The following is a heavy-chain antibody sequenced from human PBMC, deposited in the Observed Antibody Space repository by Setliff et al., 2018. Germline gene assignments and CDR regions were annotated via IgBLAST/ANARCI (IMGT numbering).Heavy chain of an antibody. Sequence: SETLSLTCSVYGESFSNNYWSWIRQTPGKGLEWIGESNHGGSTSYHPYLKRRLTMSVDTSKRQFSLKLGSATAADTAVYYCARDMGQPYYFESWGLGTLVTVSS. D-gene: IGHD1-1*01. CDR3: ARDMGQPYYFES. J-gene: IGHJ4*02. CDR1: GESFSNNY. CDR2: SNHGGST. V-gene: IGHV4-34*01.